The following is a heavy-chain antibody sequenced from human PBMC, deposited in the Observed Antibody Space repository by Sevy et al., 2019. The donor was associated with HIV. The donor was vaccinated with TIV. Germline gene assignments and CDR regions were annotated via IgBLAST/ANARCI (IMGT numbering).Heavy chain of an antibody. CDR2: ISGSGGST. CDR3: VSLWFGELPGFDY. Sequence: GGSLRLSCAASGFTFSSYAMSWVRQAPGKGLEWVSAISGSGGSTYYADSVKGRFTISRDNSKNTLYLQMNSLRAEDTAVYYCVSLWFGELPGFDYWGQGTLVTVSS. CDR1: GFTFSSYA. D-gene: IGHD3-10*01. J-gene: IGHJ4*02. V-gene: IGHV3-23*01.